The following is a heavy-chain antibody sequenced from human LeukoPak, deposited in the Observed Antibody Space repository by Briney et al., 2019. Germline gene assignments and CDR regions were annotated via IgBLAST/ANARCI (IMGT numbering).Heavy chain of an antibody. CDR3: ARGRGLPVRPPNEGFLDY. D-gene: IGHD6-6*01. CDR2: ISGSGVNT. V-gene: IGHV3-53*01. Sequence: QPGGSLRLSCAASGFIVNSNYMSWVRQAPGKGLEWVSGISGSGVNTYYANSVKGRFTISRDKFMNTLYLQMNSLRAEDTAVYYCARGRGLPVRPPNEGFLDYWGRGTLVTVSS. J-gene: IGHJ4*02. CDR1: GFIVNSNY.